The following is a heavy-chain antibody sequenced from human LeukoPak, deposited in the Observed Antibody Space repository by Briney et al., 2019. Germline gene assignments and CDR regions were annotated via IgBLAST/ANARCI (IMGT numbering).Heavy chain of an antibody. D-gene: IGHD2-8*01. CDR3: ARENDAYYYGMDV. V-gene: IGHV4-31*03. Sequence: PSETLSLTCTVSGGSISSGGYYWSWIRQHPGKGLEWIGYIYYSGSTYYNPSLKSRVTISLGTSKNQFSLKLSSVTAADTAVYYCARENDAYYYGMDVWGQGTTVTVSS. CDR1: GGSISSGGYY. J-gene: IGHJ6*02. CDR2: IYYSGST.